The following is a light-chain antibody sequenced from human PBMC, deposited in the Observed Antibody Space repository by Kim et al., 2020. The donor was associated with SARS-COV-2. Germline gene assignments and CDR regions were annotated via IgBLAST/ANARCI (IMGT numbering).Light chain of an antibody. Sequence: DIQMTQSPSSLSASVGDRVTITCQASQGISSWLTWYQQKPGKAPKLLIYKASSLESGVPSRFSGSGSGTEFTFTISSLQPDDFATYYCQQYNSHAYTFGQGTKLEIK. CDR3: QQYNSHAYT. CDR1: QGISSW. CDR2: KAS. V-gene: IGKV1-5*03. J-gene: IGKJ2*01.